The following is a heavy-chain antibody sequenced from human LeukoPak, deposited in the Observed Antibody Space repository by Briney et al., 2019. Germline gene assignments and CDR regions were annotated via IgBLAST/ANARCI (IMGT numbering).Heavy chain of an antibody. CDR2: INPNSGGT. V-gene: IGHV1-2*02. J-gene: IGHJ4*02. CDR1: GYTFTGYY. CDR3: ARTRAYDSSGLYRGYYFDY. D-gene: IGHD3-22*01. Sequence: GASVKVSCKASGYTFTGYYMHWVRQAPGQGLEWMGWINPNSGGTNYAQKFQGRVTMTRDTSISTAYMELSRLRSDDTAVYYCARTRAYDSSGLYRGYYFDYWGQGTLVTVSS.